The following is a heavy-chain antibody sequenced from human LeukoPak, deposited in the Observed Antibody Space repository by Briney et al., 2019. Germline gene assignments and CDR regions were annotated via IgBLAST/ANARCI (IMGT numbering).Heavy chain of an antibody. J-gene: IGHJ4*02. D-gene: IGHD5-12*01. Sequence: GGSLRLSCAASGFTFSIYWMSWVRQAPGKGPEWVANIKEDGSEKDYVDSVKGRFTISRDNAKNSVYLQMNSLRAEDTAVYYCARGSLHSAYGFDYWGQGTLVTVSS. CDR2: IKEDGSEK. CDR1: GFTFSIYW. V-gene: IGHV3-7*02. CDR3: ARGSLHSAYGFDY.